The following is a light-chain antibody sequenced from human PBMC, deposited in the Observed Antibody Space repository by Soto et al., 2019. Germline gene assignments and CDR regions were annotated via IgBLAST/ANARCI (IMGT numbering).Light chain of an antibody. V-gene: IGLV1-47*01. CDR3: AAWDDSLRGAV. CDR1: RSNIGSGN. Sequence: QSVLTQPPSASGTPGQRVTISCSGSRSNIGSGNVYWYQQFPGTAPKLLIYKNNQRPSGVPDRFSGSKSGTSASLAISGLRSEDGADYYCAAWDDSLRGAVFGGGTQLTVL. J-gene: IGLJ7*01. CDR2: KNN.